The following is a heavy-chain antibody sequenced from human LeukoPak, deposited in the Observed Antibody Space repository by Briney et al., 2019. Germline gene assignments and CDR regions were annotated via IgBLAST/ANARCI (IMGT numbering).Heavy chain of an antibody. D-gene: IGHD3-10*01. V-gene: IGHV3-30*18. CDR3: AKDRGRAHGYGSFDY. Sequence: GRSLRLSCAASGFTFSSYGMHWVRQAPGKGLEWVAVISYDGSNKYYADSVKGRFTISRDNSKNTLYLQMNSLRAEDTAVYYCAKDRGRAHGYGSFDYWGQGTLVTVSS. CDR1: GFTFSSYG. CDR2: ISYDGSNK. J-gene: IGHJ4*02.